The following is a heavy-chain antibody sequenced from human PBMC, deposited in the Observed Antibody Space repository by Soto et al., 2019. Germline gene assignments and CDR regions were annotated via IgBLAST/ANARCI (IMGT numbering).Heavy chain of an antibody. D-gene: IGHD2-15*01. Sequence: ASVKVSCKASGYTFTSYAMHWVRQAPGQRLEWMGWINAGNGNTKYSQKFQGRVTITRDTSASTAYMELSSLRSEDTAVYYCAREDCSGGSCYSGFDYWGQGTLVTVSS. CDR1: GYTFTSYA. CDR2: INAGNGNT. CDR3: AREDCSGGSCYSGFDY. J-gene: IGHJ4*02. V-gene: IGHV1-3*01.